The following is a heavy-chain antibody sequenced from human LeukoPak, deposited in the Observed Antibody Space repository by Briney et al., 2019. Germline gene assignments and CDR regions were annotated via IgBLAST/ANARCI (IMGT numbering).Heavy chain of an antibody. J-gene: IGHJ4*02. CDR3: ARVKKEQWLGDYFDS. CDR1: GFTFGDHY. D-gene: IGHD3-10*01. V-gene: IGHV3-11*04. Sequence: GGSLRLSCAASGFTFGDHYMTWIRQAPGKGLEWISYISGNMNTIDYADSVKGRFTISRDNAKGSLYLQMNSLRAEDTAVYYCARVKKEQWLGDYFDSWGQGTLVTVSS. CDR2: ISGNMNTI.